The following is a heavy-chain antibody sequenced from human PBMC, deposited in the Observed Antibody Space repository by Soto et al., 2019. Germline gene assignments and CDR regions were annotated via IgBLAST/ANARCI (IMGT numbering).Heavy chain of an antibody. CDR3: AKNQGVELVPLATVDWFDP. J-gene: IGHJ5*02. V-gene: IGHV3-23*01. CDR2: ISGSGFKK. D-gene: IGHD1-26*01. CDR1: GFIFENFG. Sequence: GGSLRLSCAASGFIFENFGMSWVRQAPGKGLEWISSISGSGFKKYYADPVKGLFTISRDNSKSTVYLELNNLSAEDTAVYHCAKNQGVELVPLATVDWFDPWGQGSVVTVSS.